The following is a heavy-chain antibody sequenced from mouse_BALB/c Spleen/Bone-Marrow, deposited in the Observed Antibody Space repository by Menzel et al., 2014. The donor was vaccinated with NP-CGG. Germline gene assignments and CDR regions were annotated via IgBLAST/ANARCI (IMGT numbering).Heavy chain of an antibody. CDR2: IYPGDGDT. V-gene: IGHV1-80*01. Sequence: QVQLQQSGAELVRPGSSVKISCKASGYTFSNYWMNWMKQRPGQGLEWIVQIYPGDGDTNYIGKFTGKATLTADKSSSTAYMQLSSLTSEDSAVYFCASRGDYSYAMDYWGQGTSVTVSS. D-gene: IGHD1-1*01. J-gene: IGHJ4*01. CDR1: GYTFSNYW. CDR3: ASRGDYSYAMDY.